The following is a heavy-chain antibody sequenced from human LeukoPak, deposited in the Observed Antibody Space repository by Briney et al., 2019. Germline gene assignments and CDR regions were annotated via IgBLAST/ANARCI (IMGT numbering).Heavy chain of an antibody. D-gene: IGHD2-15*01. CDR1: GYTLTELS. CDR2: FDPEDGET. V-gene: IGHV1-24*01. J-gene: IGHJ4*02. CDR3: ATDPRTQNVVVVVAG. Sequence: ASVKVSCKVSGYTLTELSMHWVRQAPGKGLEWMGGFDPEDGETIYAQKFQGRVTMTEDTSTDTAYMELSSLRSEDTAVYYCATDPRTQNVVVVVAGWGQGTLVTVSS.